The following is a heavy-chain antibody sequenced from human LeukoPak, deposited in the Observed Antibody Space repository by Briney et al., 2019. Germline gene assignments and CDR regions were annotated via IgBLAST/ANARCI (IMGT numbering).Heavy chain of an antibody. Sequence: GGSLRLSCAASGFTFSDYYMSWIRQAPGKGLEWVSYISSSGSTIYYADSVKGRFTISRDNAKNSLYLQMNSLRAEDTAVYYCARDPQYSSSWYYFDYWGQGTLVTVSS. CDR3: ARDPQYSSSWYYFDY. J-gene: IGHJ4*02. V-gene: IGHV3-11*04. CDR1: GFTFSDYY. D-gene: IGHD6-13*01. CDR2: ISSSGSTI.